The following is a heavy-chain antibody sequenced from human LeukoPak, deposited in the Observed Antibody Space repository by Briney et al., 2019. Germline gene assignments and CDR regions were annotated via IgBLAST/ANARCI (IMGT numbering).Heavy chain of an antibody. V-gene: IGHV3-48*03. CDR1: GFTFSSYE. D-gene: IGHD1-14*01. CDR3: ARFPSPTGSGVGSLDY. J-gene: IGHJ4*02. CDR2: ISSSGSTI. Sequence: GGSLRLSCAGSGFTFSSYEMNWVRQAPGKGLEWVSYISSSGSTIYYADSVKGRFTISRDNAKNSLYMQMNSLRVEDTAVYYCARFPSPTGSGVGSLDYWGQGTLVTVS.